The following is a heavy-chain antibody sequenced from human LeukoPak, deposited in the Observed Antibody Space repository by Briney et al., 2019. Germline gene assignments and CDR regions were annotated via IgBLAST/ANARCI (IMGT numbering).Heavy chain of an antibody. CDR3: AKDGVGIDY. Sequence: GGSLRLSCAAAGFTFSSYAMSWVRQAPGKGLEWVSAIGGSGGSTYFADSVKGRFTISRDNSKNTLYLQMNSLRAEDTAVYYCAKDGVGIDYWGQGTLVTVSS. V-gene: IGHV3-23*01. CDR2: IGGSGGST. D-gene: IGHD3-10*01. CDR1: GFTFSSYA. J-gene: IGHJ4*02.